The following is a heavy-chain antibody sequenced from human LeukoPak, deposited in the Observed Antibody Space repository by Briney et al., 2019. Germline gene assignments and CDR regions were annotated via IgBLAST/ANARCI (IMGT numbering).Heavy chain of an antibody. J-gene: IGHJ5*01. D-gene: IGHD1-7*01. V-gene: IGHV4-61*01. CDR1: GGSISSGSYY. CDR2: IYYTGIT. Sequence: SETLSLTCTVSGGSISSGSYYWGWIRQPPGKGLEWIGYIYYTGITKYDPSLKSRVTISLDTPKNQFSLKLSSLTVADTAVYYCTRAGGWNSFDSCGQGTLVTVSP. CDR3: TRAGGWNSFDS.